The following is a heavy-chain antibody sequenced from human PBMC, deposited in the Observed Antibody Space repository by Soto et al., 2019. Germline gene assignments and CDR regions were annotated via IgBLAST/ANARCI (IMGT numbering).Heavy chain of an antibody. CDR1: GYTFTSYG. Sequence: QVQLVQSGAEVKKPGASVEVSCKASGYTFTSYGISWVRQAPGQGLEWMGWISAYNGNTNYAQKLQGRVTMTTDTSTSTAYMELRSLRSDDTAVYYCARVITIFGVAEFTQSWGQGTLVTVSS. CDR3: ARVITIFGVAEFTQS. J-gene: IGHJ4*02. V-gene: IGHV1-18*01. D-gene: IGHD3-3*01. CDR2: ISAYNGNT.